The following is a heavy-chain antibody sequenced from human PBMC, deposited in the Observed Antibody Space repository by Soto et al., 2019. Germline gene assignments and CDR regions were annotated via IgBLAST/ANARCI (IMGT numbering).Heavy chain of an antibody. CDR1: GGSISSGGYY. CDR3: ARGVTMVRGVIHTPYFDY. V-gene: IGHV4-31*03. D-gene: IGHD3-10*01. J-gene: IGHJ4*02. CDR2: IYYSGST. Sequence: SETLSLTCSVSGGSISSGGYYWSWIRQHPGKGLEWIGYIYYSGSTYYNPSLKSRVTISVDTSKNQFALKLSSVTAADTAVYYLARGVTMVRGVIHTPYFDYWGQGTLVTVSS.